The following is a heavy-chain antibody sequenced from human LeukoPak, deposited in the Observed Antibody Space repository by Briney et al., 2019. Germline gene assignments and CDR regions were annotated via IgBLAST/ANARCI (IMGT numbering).Heavy chain of an antibody. J-gene: IGHJ5*02. V-gene: IGHV4-39*07. D-gene: IGHD2-15*01. CDR2: IYYSGST. CDR3: ARDRGGYCSGGSCYDNNWFDP. Sequence: SETLSLTCTVSGGSISSSSYYWGWIRQPPGKGLEWIGSIYYSGSTYYNPSLKSRVTISVDTSKNQFSLKLSSLTAADSAVYYCARDRGGYCSGGSCYDNNWFDPWGQGTLVTVSS. CDR1: GGSISSSSYY.